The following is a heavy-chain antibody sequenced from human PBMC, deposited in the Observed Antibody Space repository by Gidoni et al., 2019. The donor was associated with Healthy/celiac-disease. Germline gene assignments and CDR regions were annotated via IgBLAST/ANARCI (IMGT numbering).Heavy chain of an antibody. J-gene: IGHJ3*02. CDR3: VKPREYSIHDAFDI. D-gene: IGHD6-6*01. CDR1: GFTFSSYA. CDR2: ISSNGGST. V-gene: IGHV3-64D*06. Sequence: EVQLVESGGGLVQPGGSLRLSCSASGFTFSSYAMHWVRQAPGKGLEYVSAISSNGGSTYYADSVKGRFTISRDNSKNTLYLQMSSLRAEDTAVYYCVKPREYSIHDAFDIWGQGTMVTVSS.